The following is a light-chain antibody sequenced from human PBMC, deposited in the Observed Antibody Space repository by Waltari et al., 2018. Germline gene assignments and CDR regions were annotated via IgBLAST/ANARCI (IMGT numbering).Light chain of an antibody. CDR2: AVF. Sequence: DIQMTQSPSSLSASVGDRVTITCRASQSISNYLNWYQQKPGKAPNLLIYAVFSLESGVPSRVSGSGSGTEFTLTISSLQPEDFATYYCQQSYSTPRTFGQGTKVEIK. J-gene: IGKJ1*01. V-gene: IGKV1-39*01. CDR1: QSISNY. CDR3: QQSYSTPRT.